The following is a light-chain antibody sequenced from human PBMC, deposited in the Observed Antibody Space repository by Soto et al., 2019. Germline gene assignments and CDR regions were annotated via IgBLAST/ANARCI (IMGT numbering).Light chain of an antibody. CDR3: QSYDSSLSAWV. CDR2: GNS. V-gene: IGLV1-40*01. CDR1: SSNIGAGYD. Sequence: QPVLTQPPSVSGAPGQRVTISCTGSSSNIGAGYDVHWYQQPPGTAPKLLIYGNSNRPSGVPDRFSGSKSGTSASLAITGLQAEDEADYYCQSYDSSLSAWVFGGGTKLTVL. J-gene: IGLJ3*02.